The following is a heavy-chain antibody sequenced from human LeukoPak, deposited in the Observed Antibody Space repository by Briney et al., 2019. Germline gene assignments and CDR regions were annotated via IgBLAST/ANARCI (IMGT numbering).Heavy chain of an antibody. Sequence: GGSLRLSCAASGFTFSSYSMNWVRQAPGKGLEWVSSISSSSSYIYYADSVKGRFTISRDNAKNSLYLQMNGLRAEDTAVYYCARDPWETDAFDIWGQGTMVTVSS. CDR1: GFTFSSYS. CDR3: ARDPWETDAFDI. J-gene: IGHJ3*02. V-gene: IGHV3-21*01. CDR2: ISSSSSYI. D-gene: IGHD1-26*01.